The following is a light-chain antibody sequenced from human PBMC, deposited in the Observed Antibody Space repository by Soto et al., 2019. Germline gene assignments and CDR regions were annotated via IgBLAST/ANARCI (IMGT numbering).Light chain of an antibody. CDR2: DVS. CDR1: SSDVGGYNY. Sequence: SVLPQPASVSGSPGQSITISCTGTSSDVGGYNYVSWYQQHPGKAPKLMIYDVSNRPSGVSNRFSGSKSGNTASLTISGLQAEDEADYYCSSYTSSSTPYVFGPGTKVTVL. J-gene: IGLJ1*01. CDR3: SSYTSSSTPYV. V-gene: IGLV2-14*01.